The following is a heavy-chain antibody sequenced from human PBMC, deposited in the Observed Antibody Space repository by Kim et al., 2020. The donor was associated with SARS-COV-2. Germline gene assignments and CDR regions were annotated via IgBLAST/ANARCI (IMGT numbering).Heavy chain of an antibody. CDR1: GGSFSGYY. CDR2: INHSGST. D-gene: IGHD3-22*01. J-gene: IGHJ3*02. CDR3: ARGSWYYDSSAKGAFDI. Sequence: SETLSLTCAVYGGSFSGYYWSWIRQPPGKGLEWIGEINHSGSTNYNPSLKSRVTISVDTSKNQFSLKLSSVTAADTAVYYCARGSWYYDSSAKGAFDIWGQGTMVTVSS. V-gene: IGHV4-34*01.